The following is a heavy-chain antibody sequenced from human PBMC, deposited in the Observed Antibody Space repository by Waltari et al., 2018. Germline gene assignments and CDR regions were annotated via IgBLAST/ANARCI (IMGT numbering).Heavy chain of an antibody. Sequence: QVHLQQWGAGLLKPSETLSLTCAVSGVSFSGYFWSWFRQPPGKGLEWLGEINHSGYTNYNPSLKSRVTISVDTSKNQFSLKLSSVTAADTAVYYCAREGRAAAGTDYWSQGTLVTVSS. J-gene: IGHJ4*02. CDR2: INHSGYT. CDR1: GVSFSGYF. V-gene: IGHV4-34*02. CDR3: AREGRAAAGTDY. D-gene: IGHD6-13*01.